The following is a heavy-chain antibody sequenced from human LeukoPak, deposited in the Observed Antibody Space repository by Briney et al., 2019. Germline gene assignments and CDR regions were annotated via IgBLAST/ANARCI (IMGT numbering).Heavy chain of an antibody. CDR2: IYYSGST. CDR1: GYSISSGYY. V-gene: IGHV4-61*01. J-gene: IGHJ4*02. CDR3: ARGDGYYTDIDY. Sequence: PSETLSLTCAVSGYSISSGYYWGWIRQPPGKGLEWIGYIYYSGSTNYNPSLKSRVTISVDTSRNQFFLKLNSVTAADTAVYYCARGDGYYTDIDYWGQGALVTVSS. D-gene: IGHD3-3*01.